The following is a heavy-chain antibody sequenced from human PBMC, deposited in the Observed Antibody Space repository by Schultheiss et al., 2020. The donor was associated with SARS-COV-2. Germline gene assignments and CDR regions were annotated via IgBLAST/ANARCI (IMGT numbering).Heavy chain of an antibody. CDR2: ISYDGSNK. CDR1: GFTFSSYA. J-gene: IGHJ4*02. V-gene: IGHV3-30-3*01. Sequence: GGSLRLSCAASGFTFSSYAMSWVRQAPGKGLEWVAVISYDGSNKYYADSVKGRFTISRDNAKNTLYLQMNSLRVEDTAVYYCARDLDGAADFWGQGTLVTVSS. D-gene: IGHD1-1*01. CDR3: ARDLDGAADF.